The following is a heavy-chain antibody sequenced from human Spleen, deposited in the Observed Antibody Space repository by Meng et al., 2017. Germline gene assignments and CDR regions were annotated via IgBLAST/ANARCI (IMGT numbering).Heavy chain of an antibody. J-gene: IGHJ4*02. CDR1: GFTFSSYS. Sequence: GESLKISCAASGFTFSSYSMNWVRQAPGKGLEWVSSISSESAHILYAESVKGRFIISRDNSKNTVFLQINSLRAEDTAVYYCARSPIDKYDLSALPLDYWGQGTLVTVSS. D-gene: IGHD3-22*01. CDR2: ISSESAHI. V-gene: IGHV3-21*06. CDR3: ARSPIDKYDLSALPLDY.